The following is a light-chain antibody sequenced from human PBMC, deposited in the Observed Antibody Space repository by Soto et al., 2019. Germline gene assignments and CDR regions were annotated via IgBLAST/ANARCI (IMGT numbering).Light chain of an antibody. CDR3: QQYNNWPPLT. V-gene: IGKV3D-15*01. CDR1: QSVSSN. J-gene: IGKJ4*01. CDR2: GAS. Sequence: EIVMTQSPATLSVSAGERVILSCRASQSVSSNLAWYQQKPGQAPRLLIYGASTRATGIPARFSGSGSGTDFTLTISSLQSEDFAVYYCQQYNNWPPLTFGGGTKVEIK.